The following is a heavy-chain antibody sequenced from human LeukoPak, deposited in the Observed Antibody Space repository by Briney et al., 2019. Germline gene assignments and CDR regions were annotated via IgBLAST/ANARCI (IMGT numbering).Heavy chain of an antibody. J-gene: IGHJ5*02. V-gene: IGHV4-34*01. Sequence: PSETLSLTCAVYGGSFSGYYWSWTRQPPGKGLEWIGEINHSGSTNYNPSLKSRVTISVDTSKNQFSLKLSSVTAADTAVYYCARALVVVPAALIYARRYNWFDPWGQGTLVTVSS. CDR3: ARALVVVPAALIYARRYNWFDP. CDR2: INHSGST. CDR1: GGSFSGYY. D-gene: IGHD2-2*01.